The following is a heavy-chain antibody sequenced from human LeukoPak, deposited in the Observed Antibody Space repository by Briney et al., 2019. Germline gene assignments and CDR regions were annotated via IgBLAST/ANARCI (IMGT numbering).Heavy chain of an antibody. Sequence: QPGGSLRLSCAASGFTFSRFKMNWVRQGPGKGLEWVSYISGSGSTKYYAETAKGRFTISRDNDKSSLYLQMNSLRAEDTAVYYCARDYGGVMFDYCGQGTLLTVSS. V-gene: IGHV3-48*03. CDR1: GFTFSRFK. J-gene: IGHJ4*02. D-gene: IGHD4-23*01. CDR3: ARDYGGVMFDY. CDR2: ISGSGSTK.